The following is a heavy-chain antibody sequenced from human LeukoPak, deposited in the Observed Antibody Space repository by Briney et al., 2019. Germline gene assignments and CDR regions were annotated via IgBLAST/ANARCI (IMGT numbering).Heavy chain of an antibody. V-gene: IGHV3-53*01. CDR1: GFTVSSNY. J-gene: IGHJ2*01. CDR3: ARDGGYGSYVSPSNWYFDL. Sequence: GGSLRLSCAASGFTVSSNYMSWVRQAPGKGLEWVSVIYSGGSTYYADSVKGRFTISRDNSKNTLYLQMNNLRAEDTAVYYCARDGGYGSYVSPSNWYFDLWGRGTLVTVSS. D-gene: IGHD1-26*01. CDR2: IYSGGST.